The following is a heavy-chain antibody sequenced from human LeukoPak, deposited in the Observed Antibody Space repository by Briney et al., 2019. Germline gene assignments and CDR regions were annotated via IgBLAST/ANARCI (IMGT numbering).Heavy chain of an antibody. D-gene: IGHD3-10*01. CDR1: GFTFSTSS. CDR3: ARGYYGCFDY. V-gene: IGHV3-48*02. Sequence: GGSLRLSCAASGFTFSTSSMNWVRQAPGKGLEWVSYISGSSSTIHYADSVKGRFTISRDNAKNSLYLQMNSLRDEDTAVYYCARGYYGCFDYWGQGILVTVSS. CDR2: ISGSSSTI. J-gene: IGHJ4*02.